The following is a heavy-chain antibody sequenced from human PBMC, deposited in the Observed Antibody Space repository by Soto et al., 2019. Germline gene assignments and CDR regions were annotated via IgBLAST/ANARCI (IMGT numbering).Heavy chain of an antibody. CDR1: GFSLRTSGMC. D-gene: IGHD2-2*01. V-gene: IGHV2-70*01. CDR2: IDWDDDK. CDR3: ARIQADIVVVPAAAKGGYYYGMDV. Sequence: SGPTLVNPTQTLTLTCTFSGFSLRTSGMCVSWIRQPPGKALEWLALIDWDDDKYYSTXLXTRLTISKDTSKNQVVLTMTNMDPVHTATYYCARIQADIVVVPAAAKGGYYYGMDVWGQGSTVTVSS. J-gene: IGHJ6*02.